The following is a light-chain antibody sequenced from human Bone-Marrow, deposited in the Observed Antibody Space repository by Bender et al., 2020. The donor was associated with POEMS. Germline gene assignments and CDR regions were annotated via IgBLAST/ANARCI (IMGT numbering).Light chain of an antibody. CDR1: SSNVRSYNL. CDR2: EVT. V-gene: IGLV2-23*02. J-gene: IGLJ1*01. CDR3: CSYSGSTHYV. Sequence: QSALTQPASVSGSPGQSVTISCTGSSSNVRSYNLVSWFQHHPGKVPKLLIYEVTKRPSGVPDRFSGSKSGNTASLTVSGLQAEDEADYYCCSYSGSTHYVFGSGTKVTVL.